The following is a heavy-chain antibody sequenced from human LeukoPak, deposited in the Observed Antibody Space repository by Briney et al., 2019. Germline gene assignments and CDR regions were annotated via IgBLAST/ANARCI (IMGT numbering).Heavy chain of an antibody. V-gene: IGHV1-58*01. CDR1: GFTFTSSA. J-gene: IGHJ4*02. Sequence: GASVKVSCKASGFTFTSSAVQWVRQARGQRLEWIGWIVVGSGNTNYAQKFHERVTITRDMSTSTAYMELSSLRSEDTAVYYCAAAQNFWSGYPSRLFDYWGQGTLVTVSS. CDR3: AAAQNFWSGYPSRLFDY. D-gene: IGHD3-3*01. CDR2: IVVGSGNT.